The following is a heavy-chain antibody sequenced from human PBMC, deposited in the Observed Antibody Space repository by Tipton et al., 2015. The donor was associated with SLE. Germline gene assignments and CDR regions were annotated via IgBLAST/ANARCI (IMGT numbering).Heavy chain of an antibody. Sequence: SLRLSCAVYGGSFSGYYWSWIRQPPGKGLEWMGRIDPSDSYTNYSPSFQGHVTISADKSISTAYLQWSSLKASDTAMYYCARHDDSSSWHRWFDPWGQGTLVTVSS. CDR3: ARHDDSSSWHRWFDP. D-gene: IGHD6-13*01. J-gene: IGHJ5*02. V-gene: IGHV5-10-1*01. CDR1: GGSFSGYY. CDR2: IDPSDSYT.